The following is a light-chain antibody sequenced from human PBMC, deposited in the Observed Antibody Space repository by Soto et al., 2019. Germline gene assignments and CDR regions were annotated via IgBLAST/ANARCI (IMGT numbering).Light chain of an antibody. V-gene: IGKV2-28*01. Sequence: DIVMTQSPLSLPVTPGEPASISCRSSQSLLHSNGYNYLDWYLQKPGQSPQLLIYLGSNRASGVPDRFSGSGSGTDFTLKISRVEAEDVGGYYCMPPLQSWTVAQGTKVEIK. CDR2: LGS. CDR3: MPPLQSWT. J-gene: IGKJ1*01. CDR1: QSLLHSNGYNY.